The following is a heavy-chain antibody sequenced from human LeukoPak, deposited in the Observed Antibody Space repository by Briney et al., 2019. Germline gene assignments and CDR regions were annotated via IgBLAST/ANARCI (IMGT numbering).Heavy chain of an antibody. V-gene: IGHV1-18*01. D-gene: IGHD3-22*01. CDR2: ISAYNGNT. CDR1: GYSFTTYG. Sequence: ASVRVSCKASGYSFTTYGISWVRQAPGQGLEWMGWISAYNGNTNYAQKLQGRVTMTTDTSTSTAYMELSSLRSEDTAVYYCAREGAQESGYYYDSSGSRDAFDIWGQGTMVTVSS. CDR3: AREGAQESGYYYDSSGSRDAFDI. J-gene: IGHJ3*02.